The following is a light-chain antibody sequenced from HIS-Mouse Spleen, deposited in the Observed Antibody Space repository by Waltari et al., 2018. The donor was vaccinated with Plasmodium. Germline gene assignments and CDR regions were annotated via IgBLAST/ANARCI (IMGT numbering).Light chain of an antibody. CDR1: ISSIGSNT. CDR3: AAWDDSLNGVV. V-gene: IGLV1-44*01. J-gene: IGLJ2*01. CDR2: SNN. Sequence: QSVLTQPPSASGTPGQRVPIPCSGSISSIGSNTVTWYQQLPGTAPKLLIYSNNQRPSGVPDRFSGSKSGTSASLAISGLQSEDEADYYCAAWDDSLNGVVFAGGTKLTVL.